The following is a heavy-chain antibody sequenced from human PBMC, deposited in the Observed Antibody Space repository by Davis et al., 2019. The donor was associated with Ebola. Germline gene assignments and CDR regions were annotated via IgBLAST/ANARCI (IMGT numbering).Heavy chain of an antibody. V-gene: IGHV3-23*01. Sequence: PGGSLRLSCAASGFRFSDYYMNWIRQAPGKGLEWVAGIGGGGVSTYYADSVKGRFTISRDNSKNTLYLQMNSLKAEDTAVYYCAKDSRGYGQPFDYWGQGTLVTVSS. CDR2: IGGGGVST. CDR1: GFRFSDYY. CDR3: AKDSRGYGQPFDY. J-gene: IGHJ4*02. D-gene: IGHD5-12*01.